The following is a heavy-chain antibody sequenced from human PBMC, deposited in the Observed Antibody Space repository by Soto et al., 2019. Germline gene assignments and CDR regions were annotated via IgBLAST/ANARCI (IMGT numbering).Heavy chain of an antibody. D-gene: IGHD3-16*01. Sequence: GESLKISCKGSGYSFTSYWIGWVRQMSGKGLELMGIIYPGDSDTRYSPSFQGQVTISADKSISTAYLQWSRLKASDSAMYYFARAYGYYFYVMDVWGQGTTVAVSS. V-gene: IGHV5-51*01. J-gene: IGHJ6*02. CDR1: GYSFTSYW. CDR3: ARAYGYYFYVMDV. CDR2: IYPGDSDT.